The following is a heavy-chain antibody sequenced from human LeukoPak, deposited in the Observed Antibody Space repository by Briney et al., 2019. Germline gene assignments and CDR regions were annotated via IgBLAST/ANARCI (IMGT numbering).Heavy chain of an antibody. V-gene: IGHV3-48*03. Sequence: GGSLRLSCAASGFTFSSYEMNWVRQAPGKGLEWVSYISSSGSTIYYADSVKGRFTISRDNAKNSLYLQMNSLRAEDTAVYYCALVLWFGDYYYYYMDVWGKGTAVTISS. CDR2: ISSSGSTI. CDR3: ALVLWFGDYYYYYMDV. D-gene: IGHD3-10*01. CDR1: GFTFSSYE. J-gene: IGHJ6*03.